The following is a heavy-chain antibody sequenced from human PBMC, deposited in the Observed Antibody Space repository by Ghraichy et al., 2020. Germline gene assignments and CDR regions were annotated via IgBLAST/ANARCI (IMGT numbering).Heavy chain of an antibody. CDR3: ARDSDRGSGYYYL. CDR2: INHSGSA. D-gene: IGHD3-22*01. J-gene: IGHJ4*02. CDR1: GGSFSYYY. V-gene: IGHV4-34*01. Sequence: SETLSLTCVVSGGSFSYYYWSWIRQSPGRGLEWVGKINHSGSAYYNPSLKSRLTLSVDASSKQISLNLTSVTVADTAVYYCARDSDRGSGYYYLWGQGTLVTVSS.